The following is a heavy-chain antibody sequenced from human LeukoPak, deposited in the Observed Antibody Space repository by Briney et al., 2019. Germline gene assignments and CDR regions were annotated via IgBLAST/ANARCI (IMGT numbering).Heavy chain of an antibody. CDR2: IYQSGTT. D-gene: IGHD4-11*01. CDR1: GFTFTSYA. V-gene: IGHV4-38-2*01. J-gene: IGHJ4*02. CDR3: ARVTYSTYESFDF. Sequence: GSLRLSCAASGFTFTSYAISWVRQAPGKGLEWIGNIYQSGTTYNNPSLKSRVTISIDTSKNQFSLKLSSVTAADTAVYYCARVTYSTYESFDFWGQGTLVTVSS.